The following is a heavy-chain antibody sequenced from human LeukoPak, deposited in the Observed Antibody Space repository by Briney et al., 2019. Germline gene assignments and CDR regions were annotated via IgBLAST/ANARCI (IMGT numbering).Heavy chain of an antibody. CDR1: DDSISDYY. J-gene: IGHJ5*02. D-gene: IGHD2-2*01. V-gene: IGHV4-4*07. CDR2: MDVSGTT. Sequence: SETLSLTCSVSDDSISDYYWSWIRQPAGKGLEWIGRMDVSGTTIYNPSLKSRVNISVDTSKNQFSLKLSSVTAADTAVYYCASHYCSSTSCPNNWFDPWGQGTLVTVSS. CDR3: ASHYCSSTSCPNNWFDP.